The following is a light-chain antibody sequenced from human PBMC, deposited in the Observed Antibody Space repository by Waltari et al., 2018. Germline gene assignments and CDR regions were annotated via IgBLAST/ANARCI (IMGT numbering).Light chain of an antibody. CDR3: QSYDSSVSGL. Sequence: SVLTLPPSVDGAAGHRGTISCTRHTSNIRAVYDGHWYQQLPGTAPKPLIYAKTTRPSGVPDRFSGSNSGTSASLAITGLQADDEADYYCQSYDSSVSGLFGGGTKLTVL. J-gene: IGLJ3*02. CDR1: TSNIRAVYD. V-gene: IGLV1-40*01. CDR2: AKT.